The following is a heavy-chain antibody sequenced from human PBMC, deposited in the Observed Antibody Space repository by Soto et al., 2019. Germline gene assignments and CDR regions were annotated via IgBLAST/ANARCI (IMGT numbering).Heavy chain of an antibody. J-gene: IGHJ5*02. CDR1: GGSISSYY. D-gene: IGHD4-17*01. V-gene: IGHV4-59*01. Sequence: PSETLSLTCTVSGGSISSYYWSWIRQPPGKGLEWIGYIYYSGSTNYNPSLKSRVTISVDTSKNQFSLKLSSVTAADTAVYYCARGSYGDYYDNWFDPWGQGTLVTVSS. CDR2: IYYSGST. CDR3: ARGSYGDYYDNWFDP.